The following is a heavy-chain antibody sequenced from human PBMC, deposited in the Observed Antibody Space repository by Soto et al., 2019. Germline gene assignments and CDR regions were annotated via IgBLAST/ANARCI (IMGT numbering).Heavy chain of an antibody. J-gene: IGHJ4*02. Sequence: GGSLRLSCAAPGFTCSNIAMSWVRQAPGKGLEWVSAISPSGGSTYDADSVKGRFIISRDNSKNTLSLQMNSLRAEDTAVYYCAKRVEYSSSWAYFDSWGQGTLVTVSS. CDR1: GFTCSNIA. V-gene: IGHV3-23*01. D-gene: IGHD6-6*01. CDR3: AKRVEYSSSWAYFDS. CDR2: ISPSGGST.